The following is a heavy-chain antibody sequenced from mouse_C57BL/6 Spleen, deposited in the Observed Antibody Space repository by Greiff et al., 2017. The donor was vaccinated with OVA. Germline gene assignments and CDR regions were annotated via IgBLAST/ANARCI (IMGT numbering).Heavy chain of an antibody. Sequence: EVMLVESGGGLVKPGGSLKLSCAASGFTFSSYAMSWVRQTPEKRLEWVATISDGGSYTYYPDNVKGRFTISRDNAKNNLYLQMSHLKSEDTAMDYCAREGEYYGSSYFDYWGQGTTLTVSS. CDR1: GFTFSSYA. V-gene: IGHV5-4*01. D-gene: IGHD1-1*01. J-gene: IGHJ2*01. CDR3: AREGEYYGSSYFDY. CDR2: ISDGGSYT.